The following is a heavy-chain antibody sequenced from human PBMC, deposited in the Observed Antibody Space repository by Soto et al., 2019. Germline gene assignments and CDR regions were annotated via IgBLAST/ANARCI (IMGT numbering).Heavy chain of an antibody. CDR1: GGSISSYY. Sequence: SQPLSLTCIVSGGSISSYYWSWIRQHPGKGLGWIGYIYYSRSTYYTPSLKSRLTISLDTSKNQFSLKLSSVTAADTAVYYCARGGFCSGGSCYGSMDVWGQGTTVTVSS. CDR3: ARGGFCSGGSCYGSMDV. CDR2: IYYSRST. D-gene: IGHD2-15*01. J-gene: IGHJ6*02. V-gene: IGHV4-31*03.